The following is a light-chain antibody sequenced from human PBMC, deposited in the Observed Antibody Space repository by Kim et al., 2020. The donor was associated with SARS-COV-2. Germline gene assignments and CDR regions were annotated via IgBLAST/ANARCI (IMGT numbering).Light chain of an antibody. CDR1: KLGDKY. J-gene: IGLJ3*02. CDR2: QDS. Sequence: SVSPGQTARIPCSGDKLGDKYASWYQQKPGQSPVLVIYQDSKRPSGTPERFSGSNSGNTATLTISGTQAMDEADYYCQAWDSSTAVFGGGTQLTVL. V-gene: IGLV3-1*01. CDR3: QAWDSSTAV.